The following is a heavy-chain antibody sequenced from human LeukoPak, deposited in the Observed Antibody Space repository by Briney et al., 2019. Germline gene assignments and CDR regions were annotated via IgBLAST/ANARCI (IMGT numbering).Heavy chain of an antibody. Sequence: SQTLSLTFAISGDSVSSKSAAWNWIRQSPSRGLEWLGRTYYKSKWYNDYAVSVKSRITINPDTSKNQFSLQLNSVTPEDTAVYYCARDNGYSYGDYFDYWGQGTLVTVSS. CDR3: ARDNGYSYGDYFDY. J-gene: IGHJ4*02. V-gene: IGHV6-1*01. CDR1: GDSVSSKSAA. D-gene: IGHD5-18*01. CDR2: TYYKSKWYN.